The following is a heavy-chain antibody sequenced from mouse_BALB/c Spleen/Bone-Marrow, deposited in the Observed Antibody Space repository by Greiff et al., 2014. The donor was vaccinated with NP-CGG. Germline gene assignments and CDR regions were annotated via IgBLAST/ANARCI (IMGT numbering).Heavy chain of an antibody. CDR2: IDPANGNT. V-gene: IGHV14-3*02. Sequence: VQLQQSGAELVKPGASVKLSCTASGFNIKDTYMHWVKQRPEQGLEWIGRIDPANGNTKYDPKFQGKATITADTSSNTAYLQLSSLTSEDTVVYYCARYYYGSSYFDYWGQGTTLTVSS. D-gene: IGHD1-1*01. CDR3: ARYYYGSSYFDY. CDR1: GFNIKDTY. J-gene: IGHJ2*01.